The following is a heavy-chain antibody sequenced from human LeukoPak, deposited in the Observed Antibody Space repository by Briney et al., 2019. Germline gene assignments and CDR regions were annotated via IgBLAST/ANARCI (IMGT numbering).Heavy chain of an antibody. V-gene: IGHV4-30-4*08. CDR1: GGSISSGDYY. Sequence: PSETLSLTCTVSGGSISSGDYYWSWVRQPPGKGLEWIGYIYYSGSTYYNPSLKSRVTISVDTSKNQFSLKLSSVTAADTAVYYCARTTIFGVVWPQDNRFDPWGQGTLVTVSS. J-gene: IGHJ5*02. CDR2: IYYSGST. D-gene: IGHD3-3*01. CDR3: ARTTIFGVVWPQDNRFDP.